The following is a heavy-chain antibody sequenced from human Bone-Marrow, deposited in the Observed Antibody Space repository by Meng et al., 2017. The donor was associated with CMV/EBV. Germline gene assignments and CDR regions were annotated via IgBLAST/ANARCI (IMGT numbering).Heavy chain of an antibody. D-gene: IGHD2-2*01. Sequence: GESLKISCAASGFTLNNAWMSWVRQTPGKGLEWVGRIKSKIGGRATEYDAAVKGTFTISTDDSGTKLYLQMNSLKTADTAVYYCTSGPAAIRGDYWGQGTLVIVSS. CDR2: IKSKIGGRAT. J-gene: IGHJ4*02. V-gene: IGHV3-15*01. CDR1: GFTLNNAW. CDR3: TSGPAAIRGDY.